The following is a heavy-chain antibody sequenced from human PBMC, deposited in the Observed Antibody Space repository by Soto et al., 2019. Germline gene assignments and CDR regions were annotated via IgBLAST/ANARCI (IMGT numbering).Heavy chain of an antibody. CDR3: ARLGGYYQAFDN. CDR1: GGSIRNNY. D-gene: IGHD3-3*01. V-gene: IGHV4-59*08. CDR2: IYYTGTS. Sequence: SETLSLTCTVSGGSIRNNYWSWIRQPPGKGLEWVGYIYYTGTSKYNPSLKSRVTISVDSSKNQFSLKLDSVTAADTAVYYCARLGGYYQAFDNWGQGTPVTVSS. J-gene: IGHJ4*02.